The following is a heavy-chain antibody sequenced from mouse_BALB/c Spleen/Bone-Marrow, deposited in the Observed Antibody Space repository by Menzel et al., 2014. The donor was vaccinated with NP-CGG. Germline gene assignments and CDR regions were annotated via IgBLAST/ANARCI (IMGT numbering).Heavy chain of an antibody. CDR2: IWGDGST. CDR1: GFSLTGYG. J-gene: IGHJ4*01. CDR3: ARDSFLITRALDY. V-gene: IGHV2-6-7*01. Sequence: VKLVESGPGLVAPSQSLSITCTVSGFSLTGYGVSWVRQSPGKGLEWLGMIWGDGSTDYNSALKFRLSISKDNSKSQVFLKMNSLQTDDTARYYCARDSFLITRALDYWGQGTSVTVSS. D-gene: IGHD2-4*01.